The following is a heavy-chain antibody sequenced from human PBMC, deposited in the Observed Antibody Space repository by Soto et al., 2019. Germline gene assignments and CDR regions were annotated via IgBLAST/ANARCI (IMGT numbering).Heavy chain of an antibody. J-gene: IGHJ4*02. D-gene: IGHD2-15*01. Sequence: GGSLRLSCAASGFTFSSYGMHWVRQAPGKGLEWVAVIWYDGSNKYYADSVKGRFTISRDNSKNTLYLQMNSLRAEDTAVYYCARDDCSGGSCFNFDYWGQGTLVTVSS. V-gene: IGHV3-33*01. CDR1: GFTFSSYG. CDR3: ARDDCSGGSCFNFDY. CDR2: IWYDGSNK.